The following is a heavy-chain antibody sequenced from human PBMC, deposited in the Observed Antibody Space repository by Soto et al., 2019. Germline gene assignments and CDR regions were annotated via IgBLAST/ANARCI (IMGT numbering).Heavy chain of an antibody. CDR1: GYAFTGYY. V-gene: IGHV1-2*02. CDR2: INPNSGGT. J-gene: IGHJ4*02. CDR3: ARHGLGYCTNGVFYTSGRWLQFDY. D-gene: IGHD2-8*01. Sequence: VASVKVSCKVSGYAFTGYYMHWVRQAPGQGLEWMGWINPNSGGTNYAQKFQGRVTMTRDTSISTAYMELSRLRSDDTAVYYCARHGLGYCTNGVFYTSGRWLQFDYSCQATLVXV.